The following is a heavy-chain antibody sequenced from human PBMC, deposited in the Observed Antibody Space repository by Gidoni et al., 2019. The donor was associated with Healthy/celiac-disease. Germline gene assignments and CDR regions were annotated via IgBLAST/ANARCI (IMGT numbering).Heavy chain of an antibody. CDR2: ISYDGSNK. D-gene: IGHD2-2*01. Sequence: EWVAVISYDGSNKYYADSVKGRFTISRDNSKNTLYLQMNSLRAEDTAVYYCARDWCSSTSCYFDYWGQGTLVTVSS. J-gene: IGHJ4*02. V-gene: IGHV3-30-3*01. CDR3: ARDWCSSTSCYFDY.